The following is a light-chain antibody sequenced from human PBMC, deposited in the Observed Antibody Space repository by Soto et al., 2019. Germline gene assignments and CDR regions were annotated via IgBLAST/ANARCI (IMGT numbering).Light chain of an antibody. CDR2: DAS. Sequence: DIKMTQSPSSLYASVGDRVTITCQASQDINNYLNWYQQKPGKAPRLLIYDASDLETGVPSRFSGSGSGTDFTLTISNLQPEDIATYYCQQFGDLTFIFGQGTRLEIK. CDR1: QDINNY. V-gene: IGKV1-33*01. J-gene: IGKJ5*01. CDR3: QQFGDLTFI.